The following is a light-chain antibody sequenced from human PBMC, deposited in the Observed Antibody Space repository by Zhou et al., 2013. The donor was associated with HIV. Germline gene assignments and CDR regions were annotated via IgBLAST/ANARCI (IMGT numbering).Light chain of an antibody. CDR1: QGISSY. V-gene: IGKV1-9*01. CDR3: QQSYSSPHT. CDR2: AAS. Sequence: DIQLTQSPSFLSASVGDRVTITCRASQGISSYLAWYQQKPGKAPKLLIYAASTLQSGVPSRFSGSGSGTEFTLTISSLQPEDFAIYYCQQSYSSPHTFGQGTRLEIK. J-gene: IGKJ2*01.